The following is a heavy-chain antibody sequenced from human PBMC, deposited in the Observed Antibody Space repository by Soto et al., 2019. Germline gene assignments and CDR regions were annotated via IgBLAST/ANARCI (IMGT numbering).Heavy chain of an antibody. Sequence: EVQLLESGGGLVQPGGSLRLSCAASGFTFSSYAMNWVRQAPGKGLEWVSGISSSGGATYYADSVKGRFTISRGNSKNTLYLRMNSLRAEDTAVYYCAKDKGSTVSPSDYYYNGMDVWGQGTTVTVSS. V-gene: IGHV3-23*01. CDR2: ISSSGGAT. J-gene: IGHJ6*02. CDR1: GFTFSSYA. D-gene: IGHD4-17*01. CDR3: AKDKGSTVSPSDYYYNGMDV.